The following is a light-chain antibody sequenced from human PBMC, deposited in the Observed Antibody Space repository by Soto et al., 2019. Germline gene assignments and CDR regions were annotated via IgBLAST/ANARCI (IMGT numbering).Light chain of an antibody. CDR1: QSLLYYNGYNY. CDR3: MQAIQMRT. CDR2: LGS. V-gene: IGKV2-28*01. Sequence: DIVMTQSPLSLPVTLGEPASISCRSSQSLLYYNGYNYLDWYLQKPGQSPQLLIYLGSNRASGVPERFSGSGSGTDFTLKISRVEAEDVGVYYCMQAIQMRTFGQGTKVEIK. J-gene: IGKJ1*01.